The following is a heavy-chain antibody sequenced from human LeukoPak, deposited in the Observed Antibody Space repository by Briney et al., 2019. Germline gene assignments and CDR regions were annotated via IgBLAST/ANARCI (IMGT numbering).Heavy chain of an antibody. J-gene: IGHJ4*02. CDR3: ATSSSDYGDYLDY. V-gene: IGHV3-7*01. CDR2: IKQDGSEK. CDR1: GFTFSSYW. Sequence: GGSLRLSCAASGFTFSSYWMSWVRQAPGRGLEWVANIKQDGSEKYYVDSVKGRFTISRDNAKNSLYLLMNSLSAEDTAVYYCATSSSDYGDYLDYWGQGTLVTVSS. D-gene: IGHD4-17*01.